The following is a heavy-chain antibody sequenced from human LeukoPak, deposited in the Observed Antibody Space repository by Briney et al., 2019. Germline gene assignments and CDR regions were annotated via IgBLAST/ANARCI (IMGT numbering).Heavy chain of an antibody. D-gene: IGHD3-16*01. CDR2: IYYSGST. J-gene: IGHJ4*02. V-gene: IGHV4-39*02. CDR3: ARDGGFFDY. Sequence: SETLSLTCTVSGGSISSSSYYWGWIRQPPGKGLEWIGSIYYSGSTYYNPSLESRVTISVDTSKNQFPLKLSSVTAADTAVYYCARDGGFFDYWGQGTLVTVSS. CDR1: GGSISSSSYY.